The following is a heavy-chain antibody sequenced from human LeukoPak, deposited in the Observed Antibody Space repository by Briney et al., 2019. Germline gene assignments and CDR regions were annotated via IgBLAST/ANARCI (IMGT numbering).Heavy chain of an antibody. J-gene: IGHJ6*02. D-gene: IGHD6-19*01. Sequence: SETLSLTRTASGGSISSYYWSWVRQPAGKGLEWIGRIYTSGSTNYNPSLKSRVTMSVDTSKNQFSLKLSSVTAADTAVYYCARDQSSGWSGAGMDVWGQGTTVTVSS. CDR3: ARDQSSGWSGAGMDV. CDR2: IYTSGST. CDR1: GGSISSYY. V-gene: IGHV4-4*07.